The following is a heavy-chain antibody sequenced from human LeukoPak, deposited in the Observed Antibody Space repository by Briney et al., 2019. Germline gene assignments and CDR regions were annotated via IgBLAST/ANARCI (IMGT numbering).Heavy chain of an antibody. V-gene: IGHV4-61*01. D-gene: IGHD6-19*01. J-gene: IGHJ5*01. Sequence: PPETLSLTCTVSGGSASKKTYDWGWVRQPPGRGLEWIAYIYYIGNTNYNPSLKSRATISIYTSKNQFYLPLSSVTAADTAVYYCALSRSRGWYSFDSWGQGMPVSVSS. CDR2: IYYIGNT. CDR3: ALSRSRGWYSFDS. CDR1: GGSASKKTYD.